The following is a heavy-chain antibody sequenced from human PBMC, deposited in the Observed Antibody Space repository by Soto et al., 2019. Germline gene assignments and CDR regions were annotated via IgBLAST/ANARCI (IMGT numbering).Heavy chain of an antibody. CDR1: GFTISSYA. Sequence: EVQLVESGGGLVQPGGSLRLSCSASGFTISSYAMHWVRQAPGKGLEYVSVTYSKGGSTYYADSVKGRFTISTDNSKNTLNLQMRSLRAEDTAVYYFVRDFWGFDYWGQGTLVTVSS. V-gene: IGHV3-64D*08. CDR2: TYSKGGST. CDR3: VRDFWGFDY. J-gene: IGHJ4*02. D-gene: IGHD3-16*01.